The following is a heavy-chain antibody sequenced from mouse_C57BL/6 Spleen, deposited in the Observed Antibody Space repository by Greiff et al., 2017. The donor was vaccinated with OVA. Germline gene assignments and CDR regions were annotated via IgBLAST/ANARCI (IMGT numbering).Heavy chain of an antibody. J-gene: IGHJ1*03. CDR3: ARGSNYDWYFDV. D-gene: IGHD2-5*01. Sequence: VQLKESGPELVKPGDSVKISCKASGYSFTGYFMNWVMQSHGKSLEWIGRINPYNGDTFYNQKFKGKATLTVDKSSSTAHMELRSLTSEDSAVYYCARGSNYDWYFDVWGTGTTVTVSS. CDR1: GYSFTGYF. V-gene: IGHV1-20*01. CDR2: INPYNGDT.